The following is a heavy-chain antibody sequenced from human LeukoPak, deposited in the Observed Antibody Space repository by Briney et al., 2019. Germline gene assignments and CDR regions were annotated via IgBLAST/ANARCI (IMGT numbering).Heavy chain of an antibody. D-gene: IGHD1-1*01. CDR1: GFTFSTFW. Sequence: GGSLRLSCAASGFTFSTFWMSWVRQAPGKGLERVANIKSDGSEKYYVDSMKGRFTVSRDNAKNSLYLQMDSLRAEDTAVYYCARGGTFVSDYWGQGSLVTVSS. J-gene: IGHJ4*02. V-gene: IGHV3-7*01. CDR2: IKSDGSEK. CDR3: ARGGTFVSDY.